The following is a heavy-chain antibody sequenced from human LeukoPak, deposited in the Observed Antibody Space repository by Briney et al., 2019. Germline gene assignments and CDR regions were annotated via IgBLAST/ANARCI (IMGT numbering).Heavy chain of an antibody. CDR2: ISSSSSTI. J-gene: IGHJ6*02. CDR3: ARDYGGPTNYYYGMDV. D-gene: IGHD4-17*01. V-gene: IGHV3-48*02. CDR1: GFTFSSYS. Sequence: PGGSLRLSCAASGFTFSSYSMNWVRQAPGKGLEWVSYISSSSSTIYYADSVKGRFTISRDNAKNSLYLQMNSLRDEDTAVYYCARDYGGPTNYYYGMDVWGQGTTVTVSS.